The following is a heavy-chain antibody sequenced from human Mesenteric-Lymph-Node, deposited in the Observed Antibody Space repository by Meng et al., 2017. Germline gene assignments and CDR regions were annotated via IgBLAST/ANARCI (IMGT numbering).Heavy chain of an antibody. CDR3: AKGSAITSYEAWN. CDR1: GFTFSSSW. CDR2: ISDTGDDT. D-gene: IGHD2-2*01. V-gene: IGHV3-23*04. J-gene: IGHJ4*02. Sequence: VQLVGSGVGLFQPGGCLRLSCAASGFTFSSSWMHWVRQSPGKGLEWVSTISDTGDDTYYADSVKGRFTISRDNSKNTVWLQLNSLRVEDTAIYFCAKGSAITSYEAWNWGQGALVTVSS.